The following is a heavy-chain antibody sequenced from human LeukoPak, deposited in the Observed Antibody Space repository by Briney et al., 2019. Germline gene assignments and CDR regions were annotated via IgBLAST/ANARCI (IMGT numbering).Heavy chain of an antibody. J-gene: IGHJ4*02. CDR1: GFTFSSYA. D-gene: IGHD3-10*01. CDR2: ISGSGGST. Sequence: GGSLRLSCAASGFTFSSYAMSWVRQAPGKGLEWVSAISGSGGSTYYADSVKGRFTISRDNSKNTLYLQMNSLRAEDTAVYYCAKRYYYGSGSYHTPYFDYWGQGTLVTVSS. CDR3: AKRYYYGSGSYHTPYFDY. V-gene: IGHV3-23*01.